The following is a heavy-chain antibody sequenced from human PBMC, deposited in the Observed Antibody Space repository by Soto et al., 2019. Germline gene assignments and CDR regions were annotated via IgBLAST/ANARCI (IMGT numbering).Heavy chain of an antibody. Sequence: QVQLVQFGAEVKKPGASVKVSCKASGYTFTSYYMHWVRQAPGQGLEWMGIINPSGGSTSYAQKFQGRITVTRDTSTSTVYLELSSLRSEDTAVYFCARQAVPHLGYLDHWGQGALVTVSS. J-gene: IGHJ4*02. D-gene: IGHD6-19*01. CDR1: GYTFTSYY. V-gene: IGHV1-46*01. CDR2: INPSGGST. CDR3: ARQAVPHLGYLDH.